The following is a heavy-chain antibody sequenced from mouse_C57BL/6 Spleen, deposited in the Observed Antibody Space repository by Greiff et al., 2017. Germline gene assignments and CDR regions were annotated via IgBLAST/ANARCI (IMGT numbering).Heavy chain of an antibody. J-gene: IGHJ2*01. CDR1: GYTFTSYW. V-gene: IGHV1-55*01. CDR3: ARRGGYDGGDY. CDR2: IYPGSGST. Sequence: QVQLQQSGAELVKPGASVKMSCKASGYTFTSYWITWVKQTPGQGLEWIGDIYPGSGSTNYNEKFKSKATLTVDTSSSTAYMQLSSLTSEDSAVYYCARRGGYDGGDYWGQGTTLTVSS. D-gene: IGHD2-2*01.